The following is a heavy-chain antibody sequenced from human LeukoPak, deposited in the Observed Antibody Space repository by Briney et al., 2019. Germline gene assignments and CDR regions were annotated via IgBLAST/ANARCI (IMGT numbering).Heavy chain of an antibody. D-gene: IGHD2-2*02. CDR2: ISGSDDST. V-gene: IGHV3-23*01. CDR1: GFGFSTYA. J-gene: IGHJ1*01. CDR3: AKFACTSTSCYNNF. Sequence: GGSLRLSCAASGFGFSTYAMNWVRQAPGKGLEWVSAISGSDDSTYYAESVKGRFTISRDNSKNTLLLQMNSLRVEDTAVYYCAKFACTSTSCYNNFWGQGTLVTVSS.